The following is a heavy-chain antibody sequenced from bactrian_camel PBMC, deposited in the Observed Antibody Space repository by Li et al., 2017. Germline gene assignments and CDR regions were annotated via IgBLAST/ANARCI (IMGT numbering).Heavy chain of an antibody. CDR1: GFTQSSYC. V-gene: IGHV3S44*01. CDR2: IGRDGTD. CDR3: ATDRDVNVPPSLALDSHRYNY. Sequence: VQLVESGGGSVQTGGSLRLSCAFSGFTQSSYCMGWFRQGPGKGREGVGAIGRDGTDTYPDSVKGRFTLSQDDAKSTVYLQMNSLKPEDTGMYYCATDRDVNVPPSLALDSHRYNYWGQGTQVTVS. J-gene: IGHJ4*01. D-gene: IGHD4*01.